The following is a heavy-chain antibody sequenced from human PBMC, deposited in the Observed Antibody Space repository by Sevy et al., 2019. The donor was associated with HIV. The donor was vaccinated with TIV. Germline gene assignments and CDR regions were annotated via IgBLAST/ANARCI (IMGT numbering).Heavy chain of an antibody. D-gene: IGHD3-3*01. CDR3: VKDPDYNFWRGDYGMDV. V-gene: IGHV3-64D*06. Sequence: GSLRLSCSGSGFSFSNSAMNWVRQTPGKGLKYVSAISSDGVSTYHTDSVRGRFTISRDNSKNTLYLQMSSLRVEDTAVYYCVKDPDYNFWRGDYGMDVWGQGTTVTVSS. J-gene: IGHJ6*02. CDR2: ISSDGVST. CDR1: GFSFSNSA.